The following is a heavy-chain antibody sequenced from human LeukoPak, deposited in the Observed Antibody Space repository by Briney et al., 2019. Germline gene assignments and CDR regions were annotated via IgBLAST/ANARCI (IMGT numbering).Heavy chain of an antibody. CDR1: GGTFISYA. CDR2: IIPIFGTA. Sequence: ASVKVSCKASGGTFISYAISWVRQAPGQGLEWMGGIIPIFGTANYAQKFQGRVTITADESTSTAYMELSSLRSEDTAVYYCAKTSYPDIVVVPAAIRHSYYYYGMDVWGQGTTVTVSS. CDR3: AKTSYPDIVVVPAAIRHSYYYYGMDV. D-gene: IGHD2-2*02. J-gene: IGHJ6*02. V-gene: IGHV1-69*13.